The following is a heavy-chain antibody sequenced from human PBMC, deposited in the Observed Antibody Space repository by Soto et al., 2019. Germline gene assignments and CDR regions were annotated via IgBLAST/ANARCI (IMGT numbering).Heavy chain of an antibody. V-gene: IGHV3-30-3*01. CDR3: ARDYYDFWSGYYKYYYYGMDV. J-gene: IGHJ6*02. Sequence: QVQLVESGGGVVQPGRSLRLSCAASGFTFSSYAMHWVRQAPGKGLAWVAVISYDGSNKYYADSVKGRFTSSRDNSKNTRYLQMNSLGAEDTAVYYCARDYYDFWSGYYKYYYYGMDVWGQGTTVTVSS. CDR2: ISYDGSNK. D-gene: IGHD3-3*01. CDR1: GFTFSSYA.